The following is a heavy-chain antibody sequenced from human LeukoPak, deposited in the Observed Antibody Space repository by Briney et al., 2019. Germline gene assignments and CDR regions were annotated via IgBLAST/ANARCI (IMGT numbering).Heavy chain of an antibody. V-gene: IGHV4-39*01. D-gene: IGHD6-13*01. Sequence: SETLSLTCTVSGGSISSSTYYWGWIRQSPGKGLEWIGNVYYSGSTYYNPSLKSRVTISVDTSKNQFSLKLSSVTAADTAVYYCARQRISSFSDYWGQGTLVTVSS. CDR1: GGSISSSTYY. CDR2: VYYSGST. J-gene: IGHJ4*02. CDR3: ARQRISSFSDY.